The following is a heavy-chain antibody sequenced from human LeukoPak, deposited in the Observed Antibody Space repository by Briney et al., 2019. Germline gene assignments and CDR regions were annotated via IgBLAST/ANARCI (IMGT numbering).Heavy chain of an antibody. Sequence: GGSLRLSCVASGFTFSSYWMHWVRQAPGKGLEWVSSISSSSYIYYADSVKGRFTISRDNAKNSLYLQMNSLRAEDTAVYYCAGLPAYYYDTSGFYFDYWGQGTLVTVSS. J-gene: IGHJ4*02. V-gene: IGHV3-21*01. CDR2: ISSSSYI. CDR3: AGLPAYYYDTSGFYFDY. CDR1: GFTFSSYW. D-gene: IGHD3-22*01.